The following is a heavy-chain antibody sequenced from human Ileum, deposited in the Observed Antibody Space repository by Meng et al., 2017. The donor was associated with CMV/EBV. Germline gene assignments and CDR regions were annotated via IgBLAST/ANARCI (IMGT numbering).Heavy chain of an antibody. D-gene: IGHD1-26*01. CDR1: GGSISSSSYY. CDR2: LYYTGST. Sequence: SETLSLTCTASGGSISSSSYYWGWVRQPPGQGFEWIGSLYYTGSTYYNTSLGSRVTMSVDTSRNQFSLKLSSVTAADTAVYYCARQGGASPTTGVFWGPGILVTVSS. J-gene: IGHJ4*02. V-gene: IGHV4-39*01. CDR3: ARQGGASPTTGVF.